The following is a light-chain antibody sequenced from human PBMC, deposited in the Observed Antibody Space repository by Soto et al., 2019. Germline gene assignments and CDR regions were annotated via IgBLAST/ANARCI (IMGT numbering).Light chain of an antibody. CDR3: AAWDDRLSVL. CDR1: SSNIGSNY. Sequence: QAVVTQPPSASGTPGQRVTISCSGSSSNIGSNYVYWYQQFPGAAPKLLIYRNNQRPSGVPDRFSGSKSGTSASLAISGLRSEDEADYYCAAWDDRLSVLFGGGTKLTVL. J-gene: IGLJ2*01. V-gene: IGLV1-47*01. CDR2: RNN.